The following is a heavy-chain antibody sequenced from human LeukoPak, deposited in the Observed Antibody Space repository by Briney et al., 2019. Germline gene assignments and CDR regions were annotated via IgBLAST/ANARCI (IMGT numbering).Heavy chain of an antibody. CDR1: GFTFSSYA. J-gene: IGHJ3*02. V-gene: IGHV3-23*01. D-gene: IGHD1-26*01. CDR3: AKYKAGLRATRNDYVCDI. Sequence: QPGGSLRLSCAASGFTFSSYAMSWVRQAPGKGLEWVSVISGSGGSTYYADSVKGRFTISRDNSKNTLYLQMKSLRAEDTAVYYCAKYKAGLRATRNDYVCDIWGQETIVSVSS. CDR2: ISGSGGST.